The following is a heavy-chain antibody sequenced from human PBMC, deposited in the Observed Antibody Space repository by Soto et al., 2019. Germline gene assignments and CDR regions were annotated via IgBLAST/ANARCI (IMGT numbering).Heavy chain of an antibody. Sequence: ASVKVSCKASGYTFTSYAMHWVRQAPGQRLDWMGWINAGNGNTKYSQKFQGRVTITRDTSASTAYMELSSLRSEDTAVYYCARGAVERDFDYWGQGTLVTVSS. V-gene: IGHV1-3*01. J-gene: IGHJ4*02. CDR1: GYTFTSYA. D-gene: IGHD1-1*01. CDR2: INAGNGNT. CDR3: ARGAVERDFDY.